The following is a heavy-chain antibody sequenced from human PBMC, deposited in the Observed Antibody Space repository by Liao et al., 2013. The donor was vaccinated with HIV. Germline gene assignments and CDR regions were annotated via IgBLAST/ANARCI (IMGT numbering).Heavy chain of an antibody. CDR2: IYYSGST. V-gene: IGHV4-59*12. CDR1: GGSISSYY. Sequence: QVQLQESGPGLVKPSETLSLTCTVSGGSISSYYWSWIRQPPGRDWSGLGSIYYSGSTNYNPSLKSRVTISLDPSKNQFFLKLSSVTAADTAVYYCARDSDGNYPIDYWGQGTLVTVSS. D-gene: IGHD1-1*01. J-gene: IGHJ4*02. CDR3: ARDSDGNYPIDY.